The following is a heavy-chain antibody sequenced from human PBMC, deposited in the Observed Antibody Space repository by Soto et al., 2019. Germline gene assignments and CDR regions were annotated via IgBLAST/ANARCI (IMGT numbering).Heavy chain of an antibody. CDR3: ASPDSTETSESYGFDI. Sequence: GQSPRIRLKGAGCTFAAYGSGWVRPLPGKGLEWMGIIYPGDSDTRYSPSFQGQVTISADKSISTAYLQWSSLKASDTAMYYCASPDSTETSESYGFDICGEGTMITVS. CDR2: IYPGDSDT. V-gene: IGHV5-51*01. D-gene: IGHD3-22*01. CDR1: GCTFAAYG. J-gene: IGHJ3*02.